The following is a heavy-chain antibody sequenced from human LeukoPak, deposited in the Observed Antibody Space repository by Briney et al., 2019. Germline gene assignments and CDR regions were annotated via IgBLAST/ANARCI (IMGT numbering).Heavy chain of an antibody. CDR3: ARVRTHDYLLTEVGTFDY. V-gene: IGHV1-69*13. CDR1: GGTFSSYA. Sequence: ASVKVSCKASGGTFSSYAISWVRQAPGQGLEWMGGIIPIFGTANYAQKFQGRVTITADESTSTAYMELSSLRSEDTAVYYCARVRTHDYLLTEVGTFDYWGQGTLVTVSS. J-gene: IGHJ4*02. D-gene: IGHD1/OR15-1a*01. CDR2: IIPIFGTA.